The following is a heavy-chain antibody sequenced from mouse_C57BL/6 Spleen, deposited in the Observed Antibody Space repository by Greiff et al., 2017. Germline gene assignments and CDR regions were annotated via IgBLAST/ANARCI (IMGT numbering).Heavy chain of an antibody. CDR1: GYAFSSYW. J-gene: IGHJ2*01. Sequence: QVQLKESGAELVKPGASVKISCKASGYAFSSYWMNWVKQRPGKGLEWIGQIYPGDGDTNYNGKFKGKATLTADKSSSTAYMQLSSLTSEDSAVYFCARLGITTVVAMDDYWGQGTTLTVSS. CDR2: IYPGDGDT. D-gene: IGHD1-1*01. CDR3: ARLGITTVVAMDDY. V-gene: IGHV1-80*01.